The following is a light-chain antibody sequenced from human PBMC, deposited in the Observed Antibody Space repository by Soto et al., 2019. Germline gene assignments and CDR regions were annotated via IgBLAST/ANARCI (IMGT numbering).Light chain of an antibody. V-gene: IGKV1-5*01. CDR3: QQYENYWT. CDR1: PSISSW. J-gene: IGKJ1*01. Sequence: DIQMTQSPSTLSTTAGDIVTISCRASPSISSWLAWYQHKPGKAPKLLIYDASNLDSGVPSRFSGSGSGTEFSLTISNLQPDDCATYYCQQYENYWTFGQGTKVDIK. CDR2: DAS.